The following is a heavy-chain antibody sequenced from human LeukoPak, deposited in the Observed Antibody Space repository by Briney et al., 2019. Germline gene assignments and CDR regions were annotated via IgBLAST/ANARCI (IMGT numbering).Heavy chain of an antibody. CDR3: AREGVGYYDSSGYYPLDY. J-gene: IGHJ4*02. Sequence: GSLRLSCAASGFTFSTYSIIWVRQAPGRGLDWVSSISSSSSYIYYADSVKGRFTISRDNAKNSLYLQMNSLRAEDTAVYYCAREGVGYYDSSGYYPLDYWGQGTLVTVSS. D-gene: IGHD3-22*01. CDR2: ISSSSSYI. CDR1: GFTFSTYS. V-gene: IGHV3-21*01.